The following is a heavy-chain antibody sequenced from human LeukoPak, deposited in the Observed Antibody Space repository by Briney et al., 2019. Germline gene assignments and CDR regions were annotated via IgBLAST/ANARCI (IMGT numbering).Heavy chain of an antibody. J-gene: IGHJ6*03. D-gene: IGHD6-19*01. CDR1: GYTFTSYG. CDR3: AREFTEQWLALYYYYYYMDV. V-gene: IGHV1-18*01. Sequence: ASVKVSCKASGYTFTSYGISWVRQAPGQGLEWMGWISGYNGNTNYAQQKLQGRVTMTTDTSTSTAYMELRSLRSDDTAVYYCAREFTEQWLALYYYYYYMDVWGKGTTVTISS. CDR2: ISGYNGNT.